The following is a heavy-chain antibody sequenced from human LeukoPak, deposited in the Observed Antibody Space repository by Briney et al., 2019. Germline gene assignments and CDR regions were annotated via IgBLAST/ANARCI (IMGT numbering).Heavy chain of an antibody. V-gene: IGHV4-39*07. D-gene: IGHD3-10*01. CDR3: ARKGRGPYGSVNGYFDY. J-gene: IGHJ4*02. CDR2: IYHTGTT. CDR1: GGSINSSSYY. Sequence: SETLSLTCAVSGGSINSSSYYWGWIRQPPGKGLEWIGIIYHTGTTYYNSSLKSRVTISVDTSKNQFSLKLNFVTAADTAVYYCARKGRGPYGSVNGYFDYWGQRTLVTVSS.